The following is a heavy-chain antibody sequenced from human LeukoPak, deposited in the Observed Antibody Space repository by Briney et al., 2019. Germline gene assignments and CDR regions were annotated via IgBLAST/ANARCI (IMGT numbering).Heavy chain of an antibody. CDR3: ARETDFPYYYYYYMDV. D-gene: IGHD3-3*01. CDR2: IYTSGST. J-gene: IGHJ6*03. V-gene: IGHV4-61*02. CDR1: GDSISSGSFY. Sequence: SQTLSLTCTVSGDSISSGSFYWSWIRQPAGKGLEWIGRIYTSGSTNYNPSLKSRVTISVDTSKNQFSLKLSSVTAADTAVYYCARETDFPYYYYYYMDVWGKGTTVTVSS.